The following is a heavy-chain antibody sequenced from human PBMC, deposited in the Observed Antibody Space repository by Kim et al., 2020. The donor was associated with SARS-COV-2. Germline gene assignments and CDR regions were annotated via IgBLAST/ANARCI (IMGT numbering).Heavy chain of an antibody. V-gene: IGHV1-69*04. CDR3: ARDLRYYDILTGYFDY. D-gene: IGHD3-9*01. Sequence: KFQGRVTITADKSTSTAYMELSSLRSEDTAVYYCARDLRYYDILTGYFDYWGQGTLVTVSS. J-gene: IGHJ4*02.